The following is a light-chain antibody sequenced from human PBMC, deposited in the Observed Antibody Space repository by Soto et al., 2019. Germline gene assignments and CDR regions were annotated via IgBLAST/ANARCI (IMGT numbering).Light chain of an antibody. V-gene: IGLV2-8*01. CDR2: EVS. CDR1: SSDVGGYNY. J-gene: IGLJ3*02. Sequence: QSVLTQPPSASGSPGQSVTISCTGTSSDVGGYNYVSWYQQHPGKAPKLMIYEVSKRPSGVPARFSGSKSGNTASLTVSGLQAEDEADYYCSSSAGGYTWVFGGGTKLTVL. CDR3: SSSAGGYTWV.